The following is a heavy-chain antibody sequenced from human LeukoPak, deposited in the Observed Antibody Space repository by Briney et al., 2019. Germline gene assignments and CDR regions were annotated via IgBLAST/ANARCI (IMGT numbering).Heavy chain of an antibody. V-gene: IGHV3-7*01. Sequence: PGGSLRLSCEASGFTFSTYNMNWVRQAPGKGLEWVANIRQDGSDKNYVDSVKGRFTISRDNAKNSLYLQMNSLRVEDTAMYYCVRGGRGERPNYWGQGTLVTVSS. CDR2: IRQDGSDK. J-gene: IGHJ4*02. CDR1: GFTFSTYN. D-gene: IGHD3-16*01. CDR3: VRGGRGERPNY.